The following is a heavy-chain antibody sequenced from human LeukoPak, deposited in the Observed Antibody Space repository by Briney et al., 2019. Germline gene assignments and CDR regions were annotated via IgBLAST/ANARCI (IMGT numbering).Heavy chain of an antibody. V-gene: IGHV1-8*03. J-gene: IGHJ6*03. CDR2: MNPNSGNT. Sequence: ASVKVSCKASGYTFTSYDINWVRQATGQGLEWMGWMNPNSGNTGYAQKFQGRVTITRNTSISTAYMELSSLRSENTAVYYCAREYYYYYMDVWGKGTTVTVSS. CDR1: GYTFTSYD. CDR3: AREYYYYYMDV.